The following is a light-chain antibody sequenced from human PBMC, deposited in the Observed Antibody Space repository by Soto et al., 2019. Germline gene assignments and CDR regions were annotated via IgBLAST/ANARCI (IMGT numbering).Light chain of an antibody. J-gene: IGLJ3*02. CDR1: SSDVGGYNF. V-gene: IGLV2-23*02. CDR3: CSYAGSRTWV. CDR2: EVS. Sequence: QSVLTQPASVSGSPGQSITISCTGTSSDVGGYNFVSWYQHYSGKAPKLIIYEVSKWPSGVSNRFSGSKSDNTASLTISGLQAEDEADYYCCSYAGSRTWVFGGGTKVTVL.